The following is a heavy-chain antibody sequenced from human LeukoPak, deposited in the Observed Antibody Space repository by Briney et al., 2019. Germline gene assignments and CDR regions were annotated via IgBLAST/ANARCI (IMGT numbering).Heavy chain of an antibody. V-gene: IGHV1-2*02. CDR2: INPNSGGT. Sequence: ASVKVSCKASGYTFTGYYMHWVRQAPGQGLEWMGWINPNSGGTNYAQKFQGRVTMTRDTSISTAYMELSRLRSDDTAVYYCARGGGARAAAAGIGVYWGQGTLVTVSS. CDR3: ARGGGARAAAAGIGVY. D-gene: IGHD6-13*01. J-gene: IGHJ4*02. CDR1: GYTFTGYY.